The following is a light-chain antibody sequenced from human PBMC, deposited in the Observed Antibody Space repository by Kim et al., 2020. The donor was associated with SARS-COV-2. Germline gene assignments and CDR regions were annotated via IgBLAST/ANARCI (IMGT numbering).Light chain of an antibody. J-gene: IGKJ2*01. V-gene: IGKV4-1*01. CDR1: QTVLYSSNNKNY. CDR2: WAS. Sequence: DIVMTQSTDSLAVSLGERATINCKSSQTVLYSSNNKNYLAWYQHKPGQPPKLLIYWASTREFGVPDRFSGSGSGTDFTLTISSLQAEDVAVYYCQQYYSTPYTFGQGTKLEI. CDR3: QQYYSTPYT.